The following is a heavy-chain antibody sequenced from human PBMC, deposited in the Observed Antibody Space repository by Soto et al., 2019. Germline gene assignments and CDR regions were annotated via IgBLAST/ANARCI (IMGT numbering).Heavy chain of an antibody. CDR3: ARAYGSGSYPTDY. Sequence: QLQLVQSGAEVKKPGSSVKVSCKASGGTFTSYTISWVRQAPGQGLEWMGRIIPIIDFANDTQKFQGRVTLTADKSTSTAYRELSSLRSEDTAVYYCARAYGSGSYPTDYWGQGTLVTVSS. J-gene: IGHJ4*02. CDR2: IIPIIDFA. CDR1: GGTFTSYT. V-gene: IGHV1-69*02. D-gene: IGHD3-10*01.